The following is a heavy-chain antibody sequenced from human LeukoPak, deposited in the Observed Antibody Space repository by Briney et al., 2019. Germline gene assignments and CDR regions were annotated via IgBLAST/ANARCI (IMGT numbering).Heavy chain of an antibody. J-gene: IGHJ4*02. CDR1: GGSISSGDYY. D-gene: IGHD3-10*01. V-gene: IGHV4-30-4*08. CDR2: IYYSGST. Sequence: SQTLSLTCTVSGGSISSGDYYWSWIRQPPGKGREWIGYIYYSGSTYYNPSLKSRVTISVDTSKNQFSLKLSSVTAADTAVYYCARSDYCGSGSYFDYWGQGTLVTVSS. CDR3: ARSDYCGSGSYFDY.